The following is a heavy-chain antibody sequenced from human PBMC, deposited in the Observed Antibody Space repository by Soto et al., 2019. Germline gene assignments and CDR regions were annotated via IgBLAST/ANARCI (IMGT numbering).Heavy chain of an antibody. V-gene: IGHV4-59*01. J-gene: IGHJ6*02. CDR2: IYYSGST. CDR1: GGSISSYY. CDR3: ARAYSSGWSGYYYGMDV. Sequence: SETLSLTCTVSGGSISSYYWSWIRQPPGKGLEWIGYIYYSGSTNYNPSLKSRVTISVDTSKNQFSLKLSSVTAADTAVYYCARAYSSGWSGYYYGMDVWGQGTTVTVSS. D-gene: IGHD6-19*01.